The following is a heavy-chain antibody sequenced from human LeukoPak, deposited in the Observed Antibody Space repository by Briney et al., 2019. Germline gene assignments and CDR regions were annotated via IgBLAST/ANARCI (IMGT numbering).Heavy chain of an antibody. CDR2: IYDDNT. CDR3: ARRPVAAEYFQH. J-gene: IGHJ1*01. CDR1: GFTVSAYA. Sequence: PGGSLRLSCAASGFTVSAYAMAWVRQAPGKGLEWVSTIYDDNTYYADSVKGRFTISRDLSTNTLYLQMNSLTTEDTAMYFCARRPVAAEYFQHWGQGTLVTVSS. V-gene: IGHV3-66*02. D-gene: IGHD6-25*01.